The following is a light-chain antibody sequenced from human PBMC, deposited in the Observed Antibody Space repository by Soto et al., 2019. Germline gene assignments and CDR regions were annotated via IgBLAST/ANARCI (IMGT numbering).Light chain of an antibody. CDR1: QGINNW. CDR3: QQGNTTPLT. J-gene: IGKJ1*01. V-gene: IGKV1-12*01. Sequence: ITRSPSSVSSSEEYKHTMTCRASQGINNWLAWYQQKPGKAPKLLIYAASSLQSGVPSRFSGSGSGTDFTLTISSLQPEDFATYYCQQGNTTPLTFGQGTKVDIK. CDR2: AAS.